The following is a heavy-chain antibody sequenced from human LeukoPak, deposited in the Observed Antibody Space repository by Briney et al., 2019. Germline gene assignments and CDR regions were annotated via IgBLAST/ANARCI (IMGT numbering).Heavy chain of an antibody. D-gene: IGHD5-18*01. CDR1: GFTFNTYT. V-gene: IGHV3-21*01. Sequence: GGSLRLSCAASGFTFNTYTMNWVRQAPGKGLEWVSSISSGSGSMFYIDSVKGRFTISRDNSKNTLFLQMNSLRAEDTAVYYCAKDSRRVSTVTAMVTKTRTFLDYWGQGTLVTVSS. J-gene: IGHJ4*02. CDR2: ISSGSGSM. CDR3: AKDSRRVSTVTAMVTKTRTFLDY.